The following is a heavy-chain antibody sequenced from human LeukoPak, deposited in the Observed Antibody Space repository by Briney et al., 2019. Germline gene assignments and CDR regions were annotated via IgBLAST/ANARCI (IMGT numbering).Heavy chain of an antibody. Sequence: GGSLRLSCAASGFTFDDYAMHWVRQAPGKGLEWVSGISWNSGSIGYADSVKGRFTISRDNAKHSLYLQMNSLRAEDTALYYCAKDSYCSGGSCADAFDIWGQGTMVTVSS. CDR1: GFTFDDYA. D-gene: IGHD2-15*01. V-gene: IGHV3-9*01. CDR3: AKDSYCSGGSCADAFDI. CDR2: ISWNSGSI. J-gene: IGHJ3*02.